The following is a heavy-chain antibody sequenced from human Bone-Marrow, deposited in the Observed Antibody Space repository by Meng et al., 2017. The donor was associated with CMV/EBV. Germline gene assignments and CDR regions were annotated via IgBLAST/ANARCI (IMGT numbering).Heavy chain of an antibody. V-gene: IGHV3-7*01. D-gene: IGHD3-22*01. CDR3: ASTSDSSGYYPGY. J-gene: IGHJ4*02. CDR1: GFTFSSYW. Sequence: GESLKISCAASGFTFSSYWMSWVRQAPGKGLEWVANIKQDGSEKYYVDSVKGRFTISRDNAKNSLYLQMNSLRAEDTAVYYCASTSDSSGYYPGYWGQGPRVTVSS. CDR2: IKQDGSEK.